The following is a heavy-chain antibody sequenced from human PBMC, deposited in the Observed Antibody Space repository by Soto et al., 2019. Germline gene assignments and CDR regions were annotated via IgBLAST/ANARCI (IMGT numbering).Heavy chain of an antibody. CDR1: GGSISSGGYY. Sequence: QVQLQESGPGLVKPSQTLSLTCTVSGGSISSGGYYWSWIRQHPGKGLEWIGYIYYSGSTYYNPSLKSRVTISVDTSKNQFSLKLSSVTAADTAVYYCARDGGPDLLPRHYYDSSGYVSPWFDPWGQGTLVTVSS. CDR2: IYYSGST. V-gene: IGHV4-31*03. CDR3: ARDGGPDLLPRHYYDSSGYVSPWFDP. J-gene: IGHJ5*02. D-gene: IGHD3-22*01.